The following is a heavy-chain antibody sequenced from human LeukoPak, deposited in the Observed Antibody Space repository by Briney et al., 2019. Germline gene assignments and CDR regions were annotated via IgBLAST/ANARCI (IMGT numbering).Heavy chain of an antibody. V-gene: IGHV3-30*18. D-gene: IGHD3-16*01. Sequence: GGSLRLSCAASGFTFSTYGMQWVRQAPGKGLEWVAVISYDGSNKHYADSVKGRFTISRDNSKNTLYLQMNSLRAEDTAVYYCAKDYNYGYGYYFDYWGQGTLVTVSS. CDR1: GFTFSTYG. CDR3: AKDYNYGYGYYFDY. CDR2: ISYDGSNK. J-gene: IGHJ4*02.